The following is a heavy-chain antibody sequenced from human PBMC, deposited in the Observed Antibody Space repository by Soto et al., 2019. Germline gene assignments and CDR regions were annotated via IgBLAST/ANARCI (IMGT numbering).Heavy chain of an antibody. CDR2: IFSSEHF. CDR3: AREGGGYRFDR. J-gene: IGHJ4*02. CDR1: VSFGTYY. D-gene: IGHD3-16*02. V-gene: IGHV4-59*01. Sequence: QVQLQESGPGLVQPSETLSLTCVGVSFGTYYWGWIRQPPGKGLEWLGYIFSSEHFKYNPSLKSRLTISVDASKNLVSLRLTSVTAADTAVYYCAREGGGYRFDRWGQGTLVTVSS.